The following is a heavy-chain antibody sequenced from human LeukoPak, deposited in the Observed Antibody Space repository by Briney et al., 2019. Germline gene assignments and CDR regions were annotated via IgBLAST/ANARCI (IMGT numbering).Heavy chain of an antibody. D-gene: IGHD4-17*01. V-gene: IGHV4-59*01. Sequence: PSETLSLTCTVSGGSISSYYWRWIRQPPGKGLEWIGYIYYSGGTNYNPSLKSRVTISVDTFKNQFARKLSSVTSADTAVYYCARGGGDYVDYWGQGTLVTVSS. CDR3: ARGGGDYVDY. CDR1: GGSISSYY. CDR2: IYYSGGT. J-gene: IGHJ4*02.